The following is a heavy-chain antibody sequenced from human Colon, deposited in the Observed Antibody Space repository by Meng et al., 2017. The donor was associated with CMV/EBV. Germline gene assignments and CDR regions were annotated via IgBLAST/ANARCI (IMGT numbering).Heavy chain of an antibody. CDR2: ISNNGGST. V-gene: IGHV3-23*01. CDR3: AKDVTVTRGVIDY. J-gene: IGHJ4*02. D-gene: IGHD3-10*01. Sequence: VELLESGGGLVQPGGSLILSCASSEVSYSRYAMNWVRQAPGRGLEWVSSISNNGGSTYYADPVKGRFTISRDNSKNTLYLEMNSLTADDTAVYYCAKDVTVTRGVIDYWGQGTLVTVSS. CDR1: EVSYSRYA.